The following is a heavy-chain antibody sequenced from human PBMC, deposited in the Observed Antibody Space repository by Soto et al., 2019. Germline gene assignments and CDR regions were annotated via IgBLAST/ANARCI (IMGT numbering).Heavy chain of an antibody. J-gene: IGHJ4*02. V-gene: IGHV4-39*01. Sequence: SETLSLTCSVSGASIDDRGHHWSWLRRSPGRGLEWIGSIYYSGSTYYNPSLKSRVTISVDTSKNQFSLKLSSVTAADTAVYYCAGQVLWFGESSDYWGQGTLVTVSS. CDR1: GASIDDRGHH. CDR2: IYYSGST. D-gene: IGHD3-10*01. CDR3: AGQVLWFGESSDY.